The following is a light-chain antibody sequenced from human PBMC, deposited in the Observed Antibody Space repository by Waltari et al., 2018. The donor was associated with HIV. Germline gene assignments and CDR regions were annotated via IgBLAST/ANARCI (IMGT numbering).Light chain of an antibody. CDR1: HSNVRRHF. CDR3: AAWDDNLGGL. Sequence: QSMLIQSPSVSATPGQAVTISCSGLHSNVRRHFVSWYQRRPDMAPTLVLYRDYQRPSGVPARFSGSKSGTSASLTINGLRSEDDAEYYCAAWDDNLGGLFGGGTKVTVL. J-gene: IGLJ2*01. CDR2: RDY. V-gene: IGLV1-47*01.